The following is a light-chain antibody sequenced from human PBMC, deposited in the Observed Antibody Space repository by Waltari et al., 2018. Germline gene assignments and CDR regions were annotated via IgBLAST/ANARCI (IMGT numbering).Light chain of an antibody. J-gene: IGKJ1*01. CDR3: QNYISAPWT. Sequence: DIQMTQSPSSLSASVGDRVTITCRASQGIGNYLVWYQQKPGKLPKVLIYAASTLHSGVPSRFSGSGSGTDFTLTIGSLQPEDVATYYCQNYISAPWTFGQGTKVEIK. CDR1: QGIGNY. CDR2: AAS. V-gene: IGKV1-27*01.